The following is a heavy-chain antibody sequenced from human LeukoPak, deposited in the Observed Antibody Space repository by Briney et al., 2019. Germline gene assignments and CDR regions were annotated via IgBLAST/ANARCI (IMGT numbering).Heavy chain of an antibody. CDR1: GYTFTSYG. Sequence: ASVKVSCKASGYTFTSYGISWVRQAPGQGLEWMGWISAYNGNTNYAQKLQGRVTMTTDTSTSTAYMELRSLGSDDTAVYYCAKDGGGSYFLNYFDYWGQGTLVTVSS. CDR3: AKDGGGSYFLNYFDY. V-gene: IGHV1-18*01. J-gene: IGHJ4*02. D-gene: IGHD1-26*01. CDR2: ISAYNGNT.